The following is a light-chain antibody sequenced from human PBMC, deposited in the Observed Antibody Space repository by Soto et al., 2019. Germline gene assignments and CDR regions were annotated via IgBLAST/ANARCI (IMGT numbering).Light chain of an antibody. Sequence: EIVLTQSPATLSLSPGERATLSCRASQSISSHLAWYQQKPGQAPMLVMYDASNRATGIPARFSGSGSGTDFTLTISSLEPEDFALYYCQQRVNWPLTFGGGTKVEIK. CDR2: DAS. CDR1: QSISSH. CDR3: QQRVNWPLT. J-gene: IGKJ4*01. V-gene: IGKV3-11*01.